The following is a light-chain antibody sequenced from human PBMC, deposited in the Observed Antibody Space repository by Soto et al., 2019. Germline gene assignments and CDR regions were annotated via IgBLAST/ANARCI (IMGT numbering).Light chain of an antibody. CDR2: AAS. V-gene: IGKV1-8*01. CDR1: QRISSY. CDR3: QQYYNYPRT. J-gene: IGKJ4*01. Sequence: AIRLTQSPSSLSASTGDRVTITCQASQRISSYLAWYQQKPAKDPKLPIYAASTLQSGVPPRFSGSGSGTDFTLTTSCLQSEDFATYSCQQYYNYPRTFSAGTKVDIK.